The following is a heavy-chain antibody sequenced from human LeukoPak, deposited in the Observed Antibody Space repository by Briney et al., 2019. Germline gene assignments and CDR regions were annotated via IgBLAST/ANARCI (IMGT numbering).Heavy chain of an antibody. CDR2: INTNTGNP. Sequence: ASVKVSCTASGYTFTGYAMNWVRQAPGQGLEWMGWINTNTGNPTYAQGFTGRFVFSLDTSVSTAYLQISSLKAEDTAVYYCASSIAVAGTWADYFDYWGQGTLVTVPS. J-gene: IGHJ4*02. D-gene: IGHD6-19*01. V-gene: IGHV7-4-1*02. CDR3: ASSIAVAGTWADYFDY. CDR1: GYTFTGYA.